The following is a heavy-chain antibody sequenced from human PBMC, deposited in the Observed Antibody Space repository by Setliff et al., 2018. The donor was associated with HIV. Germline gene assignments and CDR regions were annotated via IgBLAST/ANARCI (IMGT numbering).Heavy chain of an antibody. J-gene: IGHJ3*02. CDR3: ARWGESAGRPDWRAFDI. V-gene: IGHV4-59*01. Sequence: SETLSLTCTVSGGSISSYYWSWIRQPPGKGLEWIGYIYYSGSSKNTPSLKSRVTISVDTPKNEFSLKLSSMPAADTAVYYCARWGESAGRPDWRAFDIWGQGTMVTVSS. CDR2: IYYSGSS. D-gene: IGHD1-26*01. CDR1: GGSISSYY.